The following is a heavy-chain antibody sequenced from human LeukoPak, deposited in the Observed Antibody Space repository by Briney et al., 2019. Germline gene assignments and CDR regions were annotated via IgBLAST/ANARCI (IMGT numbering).Heavy chain of an antibody. CDR3: ARGRYSGYMYYFDY. D-gene: IGHD5-12*01. Sequence: GSLRLSCGASGFTFSRYWMTWVRQAPGKGLGWVANIKQDGSETYYVDAVKGRFTISRDNAKNSLYLQMNSLRVDDTAVYFCARGRYSGYMYYFDYWGQGTLVTVSS. V-gene: IGHV3-7*01. CDR1: GFTFSRYW. CDR2: IKQDGSET. J-gene: IGHJ4*02.